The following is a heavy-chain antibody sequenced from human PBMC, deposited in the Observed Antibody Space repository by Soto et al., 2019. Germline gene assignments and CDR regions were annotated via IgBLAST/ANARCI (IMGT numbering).Heavy chain of an antibody. V-gene: IGHV4-39*01. CDR1: GGSISSSSYY. D-gene: IGHD1-7*01. CDR3: ARRCITGTTNWFDP. J-gene: IGHJ5*02. Sequence: PSETLSLTCTVSGGSISSSSYYWGWIRQPPGKGLEWIASIYYSGSTYYNPSLKSRVTISVDTSKNQFSMKLSSVTAADTAVYYCARRCITGTTNWFDPWGQGTLVTVSS. CDR2: IYYSGST.